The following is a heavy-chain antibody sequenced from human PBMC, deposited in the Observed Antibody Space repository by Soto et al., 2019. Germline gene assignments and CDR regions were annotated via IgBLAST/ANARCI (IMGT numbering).Heavy chain of an antibody. CDR1: GYTFTSYG. CDR2: ISAYNGNT. CDR3: ARDLVGGYDFYSSGWYFGY. Sequence: ASVKVCCKASGYTFTSYGISWVRQAPGQGLEWMGWISAYNGNTNYAQKLQGRVTMTTDTSTSTAYMELRSLRSDDTAVYYCARDLVGGYDFYSSGWYFGYWGQGTLVTVSS. D-gene: IGHD6-19*01. J-gene: IGHJ4*02. V-gene: IGHV1-18*04.